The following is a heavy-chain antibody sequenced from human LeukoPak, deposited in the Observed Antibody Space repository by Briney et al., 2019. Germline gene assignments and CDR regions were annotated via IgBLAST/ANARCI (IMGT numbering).Heavy chain of an antibody. CDR1: GFPFSSYA. J-gene: IGHJ4*02. V-gene: IGHV3-23*01. CDR2: ISGSGGST. Sequence: QPGGSLRLSCAASGFPFSSYAMSWVRQAPGKGLEWVSAISGSGGSTYYADSGKGRFTISRDNSKNTLYLQMNSLRAEDTAVYYCARVYYDFWSGYYRYYFDYWGQGTLVTVSS. D-gene: IGHD3-3*01. CDR3: ARVYYDFWSGYYRYYFDY.